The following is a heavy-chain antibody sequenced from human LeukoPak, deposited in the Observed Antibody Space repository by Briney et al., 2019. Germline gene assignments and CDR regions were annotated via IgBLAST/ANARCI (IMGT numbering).Heavy chain of an antibody. V-gene: IGHV3-15*01. J-gene: IGHJ4*02. Sequence: PGGSLRLSCAASGFTFSNAWMSWVRQAPGKGLEWVGRIKSKTDGGTTDYAAPVKGRFTISRDDSKNTLYLQMNSLKTEDTAVYYCTTDLILGYCSSTSCPYYFDYWGQGTLVTVSS. CDR3: TTDLILGYCSSTSCPYYFDY. D-gene: IGHD2-2*01. CDR1: GFTFSNAW. CDR2: IKSKTDGGTT.